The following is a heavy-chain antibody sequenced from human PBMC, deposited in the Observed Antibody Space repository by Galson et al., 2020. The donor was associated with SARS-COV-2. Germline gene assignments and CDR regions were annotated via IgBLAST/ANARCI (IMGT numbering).Heavy chain of an antibody. J-gene: IGHJ4*02. Sequence: ASVKVSCTTSGYTFCDYDIHWVRQAPGQGLEWMGWINPKSGSTKSAQKFQDRITMARDTSINTAYMELSRLRFDDTAVYYCAKDRYDFWSGIFGVTPHYFDYWGQGTLVTVSA. D-gene: IGHD3-3*01. CDR3: AKDRYDFWSGIFGVTPHYFDY. CDR2: INPKSGST. CDR1: GYTFCDYD. V-gene: IGHV1-2*02.